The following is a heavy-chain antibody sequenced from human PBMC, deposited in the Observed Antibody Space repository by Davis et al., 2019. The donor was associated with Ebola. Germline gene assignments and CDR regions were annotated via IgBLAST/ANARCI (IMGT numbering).Heavy chain of an antibody. CDR3: ARGGQISDY. Sequence: GESLKISCTASGFPLSSYNMNWVRQAPGKGLEWVSDISTTSSTVHYADSVKGRFTVSRDNAKNSLYLQMNSLRDEDTAMYYCARGGQISDYWGQGTLVTVSS. V-gene: IGHV3-48*02. CDR1: GFPLSSYN. CDR2: ISTTSSTV. J-gene: IGHJ4*02.